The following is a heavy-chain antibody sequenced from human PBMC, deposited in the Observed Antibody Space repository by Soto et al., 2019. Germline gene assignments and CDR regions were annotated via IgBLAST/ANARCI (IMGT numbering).Heavy chain of an antibody. CDR1: GGTFSSYT. J-gene: IGHJ2*01. V-gene: IGHV1-69*12. D-gene: IGHD5-12*01. Sequence: QVQLVQSGAEVKKPGSSVTVSCEASGGTFSSYTISWVRQAPGQGLEWMGGIIPIFGTANYAQKFQGRVTITADECTSTAYMELSSLRSEDTAVYYCARGNHRWLQLWYFDLWGRGTLVTVSS. CDR3: ARGNHRWLQLWYFDL. CDR2: IIPIFGTA.